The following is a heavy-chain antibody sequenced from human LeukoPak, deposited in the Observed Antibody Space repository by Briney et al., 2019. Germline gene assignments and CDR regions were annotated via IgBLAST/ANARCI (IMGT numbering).Heavy chain of an antibody. V-gene: IGHV3-23*01. D-gene: IGHD1-7*01. CDR1: GFTFSSYA. Sequence: PGGSLRLSCAASGFTFSSYAMSWVRQAPGKGLEWVSAISGRAGTTYYADSVKGRFTISRDNSKNTLYLQMNSLRAEDTAVYYCLTVRKYLRVGWNSNFDYWGQGTLVTVSS. J-gene: IGHJ4*02. CDR2: ISGRAGTT. CDR3: LTVRKYLRVGWNSNFDY.